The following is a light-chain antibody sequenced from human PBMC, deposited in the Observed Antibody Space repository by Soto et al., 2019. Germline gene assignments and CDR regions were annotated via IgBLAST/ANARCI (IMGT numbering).Light chain of an antibody. CDR2: AAS. CDR3: QQSQRVT. V-gene: IGKV1-39*01. CDR1: QSISSY. Sequence: DIQMTQSPSSLSASVGDRVTITCRASQSISSYLNWYQQKPGKAPKLLIYAASSLQSGVPSRFSGSGSGTDFTLTISSLQPEDFETYYCQQSQRVTFGGGTKVEIK. J-gene: IGKJ4*01.